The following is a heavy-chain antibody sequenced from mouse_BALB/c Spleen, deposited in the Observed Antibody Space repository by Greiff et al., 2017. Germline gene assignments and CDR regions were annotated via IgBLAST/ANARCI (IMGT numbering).Heavy chain of an antibody. D-gene: IGHD2-10*02. J-gene: IGHJ3*01. CDR2: INPDSSTI. V-gene: IGHV4-1*02. Sequence: EVKLLESGGGLVQPGGSLKLSCAASGFDFSRYWMSWVRQAPGKGLEWIGEINPDSSTINYTPSLKDKFIISRDNAKNTLYLQMSKVRSEDTALYYCARREYGNYWFAYWGQGTLVTVSA. CDR1: GFDFSRYW. CDR3: ARREYGNYWFAY.